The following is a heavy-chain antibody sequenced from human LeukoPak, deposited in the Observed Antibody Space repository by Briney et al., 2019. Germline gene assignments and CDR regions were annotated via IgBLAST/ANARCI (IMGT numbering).Heavy chain of an antibody. CDR1: GYSFTDYG. J-gene: IGHJ4*02. D-gene: IGHD3-22*01. V-gene: IGHV1-18*01. CDR3: ARCDSSGYPDY. Sequence: ASVKVSCKASGYSFTDYGISWVRQAPGQGLEWMGWISAYNGNTNYAQKFQGRATMSTDTSTSTAYMELRSLRSDDTAVYYCARCDSSGYPDYWGQGTLVTVSS. CDR2: ISAYNGNT.